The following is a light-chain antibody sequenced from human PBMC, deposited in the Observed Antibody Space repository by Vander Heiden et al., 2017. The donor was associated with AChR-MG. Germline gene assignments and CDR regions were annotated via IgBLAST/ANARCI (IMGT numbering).Light chain of an antibody. J-gene: IGKJ4*01. Sequence: EIVMTQSTATLSVSPGERATLSCRASQGVSSNLAWYQQKPGQAPRLLIYGASTRATGIPARFSGSGSGTEFTLTISSLQSEDFAVYYCQQYNNWPPLTFGGGTKVEIK. CDR2: GAS. CDR1: QGVSSN. V-gene: IGKV3-15*01. CDR3: QQYNNWPPLT.